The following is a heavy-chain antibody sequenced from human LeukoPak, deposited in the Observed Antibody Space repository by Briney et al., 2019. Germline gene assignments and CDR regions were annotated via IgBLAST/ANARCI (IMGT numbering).Heavy chain of an antibody. CDR1: GGSFSGYY. CDR3: ARRLGYCSSTSCYLTWFDP. Sequence: SETLSLTCAVYGGSFSGYYWSWIRQPPGKGLEWIGEINHSGSTNYNPSLKSRVTISVDTSKNQFSLKLSSVTAADTAVYYCARRLGYCSSTSCYLTWFDPWGQGTVVTVSS. V-gene: IGHV4-34*01. D-gene: IGHD2-2*01. CDR2: INHSGST. J-gene: IGHJ5*02.